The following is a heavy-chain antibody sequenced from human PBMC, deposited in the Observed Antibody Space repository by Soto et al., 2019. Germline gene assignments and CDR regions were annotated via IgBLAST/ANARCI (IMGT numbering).Heavy chain of an antibody. CDR1: GDSIIGTHW. CDR2: THHSRGT. D-gene: IGHD4-17*01. CDR3: ARETYGDYVGYFDP. V-gene: IGHV4-4*02. Sequence: SETLSLTCAVSGDSIIGTHWWSWVRRPPGKALEFIGQTHHSRGTNYNPSLKSRVIISVDRSKNQLSLIVSSVTAADTAVYYCARETYGDYVGYFDPWGQGILVTVSS. J-gene: IGHJ5*02.